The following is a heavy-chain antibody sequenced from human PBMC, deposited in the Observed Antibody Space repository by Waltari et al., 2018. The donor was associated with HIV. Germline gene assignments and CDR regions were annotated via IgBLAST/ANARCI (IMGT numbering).Heavy chain of an antibody. D-gene: IGHD1-7*01. CDR2: INPNSGGI. CDR1: GYTFTGSY. V-gene: IGHV1-2*02. Sequence: QVQLVQSGAEVNKTGASVKVPCTSSGYTFTGSYMHLVRQAPGQGLEWMGWINPNSGGINYAQKCQGRVTMTRDTSISTAYMELSRLRSDDTAVYYCARDRARTTDYYYYGMDVWGQGTTVTVSS. J-gene: IGHJ6*02. CDR3: ARDRARTTDYYYYGMDV.